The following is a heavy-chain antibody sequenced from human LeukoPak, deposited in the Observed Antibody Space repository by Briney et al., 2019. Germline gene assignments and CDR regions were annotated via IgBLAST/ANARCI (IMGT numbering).Heavy chain of an antibody. D-gene: IGHD4-11*01. Sequence: PSETLSLTCTVSGGSISSYYLSWIRQPARKGLEWIGRIYTSGSTNYNPSLKSRVTMSVDTSKNQFSLKLSSVTAADTAVYYCARTTVTPDYYYYGMDVWGQGTTVTVSS. CDR3: ARTTVTPDYYYYGMDV. CDR2: IYTSGST. J-gene: IGHJ6*02. CDR1: GGSISSYY. V-gene: IGHV4-4*07.